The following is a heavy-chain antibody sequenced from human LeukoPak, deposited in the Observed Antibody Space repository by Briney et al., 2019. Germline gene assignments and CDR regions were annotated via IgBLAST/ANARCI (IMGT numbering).Heavy chain of an antibody. D-gene: IGHD3-16*01. CDR2: ISYDGSNK. CDR3: ARDNADTIDY. V-gene: IGHV3-30*04. Sequence: GGSLRLSCAASGFTFSSYAMHWVRQAPGKGLEWVAVISYDGSNKYYADSVKGRFTISRDNSKNTLYLQMNSLRAEDTAVYYCARDNADTIDYWGQGTLVTVSS. CDR1: GFTFSSYA. J-gene: IGHJ4*02.